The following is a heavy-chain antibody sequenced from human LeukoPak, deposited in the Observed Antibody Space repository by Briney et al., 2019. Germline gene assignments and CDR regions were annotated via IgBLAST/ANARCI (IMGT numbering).Heavy chain of an antibody. V-gene: IGHV4-34*01. CDR3: ASPTTVTTSAYRAFDI. J-gene: IGHJ3*02. D-gene: IGHD4-17*01. CDR1: GGSFSDYY. CDR2: INHSGST. Sequence: SETLSLTCAVYGGSFSDYYWSWIRQPPGKGLEWIGEINHSGSTNYGPSLRSRVTISVDTSKNQFSPNLRSVTAADTAVYYCASPTTVTTSAYRAFDIWGQGTMVTVSA.